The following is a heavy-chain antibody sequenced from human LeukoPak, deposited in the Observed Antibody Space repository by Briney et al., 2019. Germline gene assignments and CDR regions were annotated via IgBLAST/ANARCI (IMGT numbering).Heavy chain of an antibody. CDR1: GYSINNYW. CDR2: IYPADSDI. Sequence: GESLKISCKGSGYSINNYWIGWVRQMPGKGLEWMGIIYPADSDIRYSPSFQGQVTISADKSISTAYLQWSSLKASDTAMYYCARYYYDSSGYYSKFDYWGQGTLVTVSS. V-gene: IGHV5-51*01. J-gene: IGHJ4*02. CDR3: ARYYYDSSGYYSKFDY. D-gene: IGHD3-22*01.